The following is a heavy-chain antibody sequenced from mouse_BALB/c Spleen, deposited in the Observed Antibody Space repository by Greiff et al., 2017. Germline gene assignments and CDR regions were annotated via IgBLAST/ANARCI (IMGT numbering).Heavy chain of an antibody. J-gene: IGHJ4*01. CDR1: GYTFTSYY. Sequence: QVQLQQSGPELVKTGASVRISCKASGYTFTSYYIHWVKQRPGQGLEWIGWIYPGNVNTKYNEKFKGKATLTADKSSSTAYMQLSSLTSEDSAVYFCARSSIYYGNYYYAMDYWGQGTSVTVSS. CDR2: IYPGNVNT. CDR3: ARSSIYYGNYYYAMDY. D-gene: IGHD2-1*01. V-gene: IGHV1S56*01.